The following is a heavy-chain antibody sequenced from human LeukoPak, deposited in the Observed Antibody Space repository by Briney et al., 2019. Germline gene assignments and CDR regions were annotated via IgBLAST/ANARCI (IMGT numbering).Heavy chain of an antibody. V-gene: IGHV4-31*03. CDR2: IYYSGST. J-gene: IGHJ4*02. CDR1: GGSTSSGGYY. CDR3: ARAESPSPRVLGY. Sequence: SETLSLTCTVSGGSTSSGGYYWSWIRQHPGKGLEWIGYIYYSGSTYYNPSLKSRVTISVDTSKNQFSLKLSSVTAADTAVYYCARAESPSPRVLGYWGQGTLVTVSS. D-gene: IGHD2-15*01.